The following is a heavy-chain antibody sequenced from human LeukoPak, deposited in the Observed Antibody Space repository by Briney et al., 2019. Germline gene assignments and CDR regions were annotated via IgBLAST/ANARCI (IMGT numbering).Heavy chain of an antibody. Sequence: ASVKVSCKASGFTFTSSAVQWVRQARGQRVEWKGWIVVGSGNTNYAQKFQERVTITRDMSTSTAYVELSSLRSEDTAVYYCAAAGQDFWSGSDYWGQGTLVTVSS. V-gene: IGHV1-58*01. J-gene: IGHJ4*02. CDR3: AAAGQDFWSGSDY. D-gene: IGHD3-3*01. CDR2: IVVGSGNT. CDR1: GFTFTSSA.